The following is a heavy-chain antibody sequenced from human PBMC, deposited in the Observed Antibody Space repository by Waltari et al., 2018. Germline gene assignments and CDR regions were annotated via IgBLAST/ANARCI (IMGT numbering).Heavy chain of an antibody. J-gene: IGHJ4*02. CDR1: GYSFTSYW. D-gene: IGHD3-10*01. CDR3: ARSFHNWPGSGSFDY. V-gene: IGHV1-69*01. Sequence: VQLVQSGAEVKKPGESLKISCKGSGYSFTSYWIGWVRQMPGEGLEWMGSDPTLGTANYAQKFQGRVTITTDESTSTAYMELGSLRSEDTAVYYCARSFHNWPGSGSFDYWGQGTLVTVSS. CDR2: SDPTLGTA.